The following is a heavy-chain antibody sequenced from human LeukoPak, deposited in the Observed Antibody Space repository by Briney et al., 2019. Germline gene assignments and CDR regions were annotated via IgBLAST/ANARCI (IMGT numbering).Heavy chain of an antibody. Sequence: GGSLRLSCAASGITFSSYAMSWVRQAPGKGLEWVSGIGGRGAYTHYADSVKGRFTISRDNSKNTLYLQMNSLRAEDTAVYYCAKWDIGVAGYFDNWGQGTLVTVSS. CDR1: GITFSSYA. J-gene: IGHJ4*02. D-gene: IGHD6-19*01. CDR2: IGGRGAYT. V-gene: IGHV3-23*01. CDR3: AKWDIGVAGYFDN.